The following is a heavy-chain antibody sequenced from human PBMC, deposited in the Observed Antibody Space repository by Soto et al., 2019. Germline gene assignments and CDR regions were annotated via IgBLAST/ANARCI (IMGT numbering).Heavy chain of an antibody. Sequence: SLRLSCAASGFTFDDYAMHWVRQAPGKGLEWVSGISWNSGSIGYADSVKGRFTISRDNAKNSLYLQMNSLRAEDTALYYCAKDIRGGQWLARDYYYYGMDVWGQGTTVTVSS. CDR1: GFTFDDYA. V-gene: IGHV3-9*01. D-gene: IGHD6-19*01. J-gene: IGHJ6*02. CDR2: ISWNSGSI. CDR3: AKDIRGGQWLARDYYYYGMDV.